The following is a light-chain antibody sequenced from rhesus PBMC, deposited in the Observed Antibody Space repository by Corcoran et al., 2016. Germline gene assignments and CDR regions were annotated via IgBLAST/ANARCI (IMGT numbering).Light chain of an antibody. CDR3: QHYYSTPFT. V-gene: IGKV1-25*01. CDR2: EAS. CDR1: QGITND. Sequence: DIQMTQSPSSLSASVGDRVTITCRASQGITNDLAWYQQKPGEAPKLLIYEASSLQSGIPSRFSGSGSGTECTLTISSLQPEDFATYYCQHYYSTPFTFGPGTKLDIK. J-gene: IGKJ3*01.